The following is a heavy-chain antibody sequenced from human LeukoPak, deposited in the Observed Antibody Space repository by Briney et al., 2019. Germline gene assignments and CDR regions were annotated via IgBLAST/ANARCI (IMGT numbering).Heavy chain of an antibody. CDR3: ARHTAGRFDP. J-gene: IGHJ5*02. CDR2: IHRSGST. D-gene: IGHD5-18*01. Sequence: SETLSLSCTVSGFSISRGYHWGWIRQPPGRGLEWIGCIHRSGSTYYNPSLKSRVTISVDTSKNQFSLKLSSVTATDTAVYYCARHTAGRFDPWGQGTLVTVSS. CDR1: GFSISRGYH. V-gene: IGHV4-38-2*02.